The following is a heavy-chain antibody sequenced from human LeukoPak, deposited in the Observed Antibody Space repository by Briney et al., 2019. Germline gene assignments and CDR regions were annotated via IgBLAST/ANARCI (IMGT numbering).Heavy chain of an antibody. V-gene: IGHV4-4*07. Sequence: SETLSLTCTVSGGSISSYYWSWIRQPAGKGLEWIGRIYTSGSTNYNPSLKSRVTISVDTSKNQFSLKLSSVTAADTAVYYCARHQGYCSGGSCYSISWWFDPWGQGTLVTVSS. D-gene: IGHD2-15*01. CDR2: IYTSGST. CDR3: ARHQGYCSGGSCYSISWWFDP. CDR1: GGSISSYY. J-gene: IGHJ5*02.